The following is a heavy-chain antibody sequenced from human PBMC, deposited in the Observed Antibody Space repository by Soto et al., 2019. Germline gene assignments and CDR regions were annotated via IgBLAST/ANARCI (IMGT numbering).Heavy chain of an antibody. V-gene: IGHV1-2*04. CDR2: INPNSGGT. D-gene: IGHD3-10*01. CDR3: ARDRDGSSPGFDY. J-gene: IGHJ4*02. CDR1: GYTFTGYY. Sequence: QVQLVQSGAEVKKPGASVKVSCKASGYTFTGYYMHWVRQAPGQGLEWMGWINPNSGGTNYAQKFQGWVTMTRDTSISTAYMELSRLRSDDTAVSYCARDRDGSSPGFDYWGQGTLVTVSS.